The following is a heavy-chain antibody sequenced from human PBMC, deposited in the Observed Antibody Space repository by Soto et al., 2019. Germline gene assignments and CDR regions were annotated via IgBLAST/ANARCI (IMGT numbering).Heavy chain of an antibody. D-gene: IGHD6-13*01. CDR3: AKGRGDSSSWPYYFDY. J-gene: IGHJ4*02. CDR1: GFTFSSYA. V-gene: IGHV3-43*02. Sequence: GGSLRLSCAASGFTFSSYAMSWVRQAPGKGLEWVSLISWDGGSTYYADSVKGRFTISRDNSKNSLYLQMNSLRTEDTALYYCAKGRGDSSSWPYYFDYWGQGTLVTVSS. CDR2: ISWDGGST.